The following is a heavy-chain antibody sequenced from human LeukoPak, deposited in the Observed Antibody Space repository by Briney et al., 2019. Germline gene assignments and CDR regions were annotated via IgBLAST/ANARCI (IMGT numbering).Heavy chain of an antibody. D-gene: IGHD6-19*01. J-gene: IGHJ4*02. V-gene: IGHV3-49*04. Sequence: HPGGSLRLSCTASGFTFGDYAMSWVRQAPGKGLEWVGFIRSKAYGGTTEYAASVKGRFTTSRDDSKSIAYLQMNSLKTEDTAVYYCTRVRIAVAGRGRYFDYWGQGTLVTVSS. CDR2: IRSKAYGGTT. CDR3: TRVRIAVAGRGRYFDY. CDR1: GFTFGDYA.